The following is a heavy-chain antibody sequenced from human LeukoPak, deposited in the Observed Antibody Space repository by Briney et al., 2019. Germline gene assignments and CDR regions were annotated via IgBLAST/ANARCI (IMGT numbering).Heavy chain of an antibody. D-gene: IGHD6-13*01. V-gene: IGHV3-30*03. CDR1: GFTFSSYG. Sequence: PGRSLGVSCAASGFTFSSYGMHWVRQAPGKGLKWVAAISYDGRNEYYVDSVKGRFTISRDNSKNTLYLQMNSLRAEDTAAYYCASPFSSSSWYYFEYWGQGTLVTVSS. CDR3: ASPFSSSSWYYFEY. CDR2: ISYDGRNE. J-gene: IGHJ4*02.